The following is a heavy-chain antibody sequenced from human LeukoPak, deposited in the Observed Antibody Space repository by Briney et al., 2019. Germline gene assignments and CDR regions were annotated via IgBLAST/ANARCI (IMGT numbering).Heavy chain of an antibody. D-gene: IGHD2-2*01. CDR3: ARDDCSSTSCYLPNNWFDP. J-gene: IGHJ5*02. V-gene: IGHV1-18*01. CDR2: ISAYNGNT. CDR1: GYTFTSYG. Sequence: ASVEVSCTASGYTFTSYGISWVRQAPGQGLEWMGWISAYNGNTNYAQKLQGRVTMTTDTSTSTAYMELRRLRSDDTAVYYCARDDCSSTSCYLPNNWFDPWGQGTLVTVSS.